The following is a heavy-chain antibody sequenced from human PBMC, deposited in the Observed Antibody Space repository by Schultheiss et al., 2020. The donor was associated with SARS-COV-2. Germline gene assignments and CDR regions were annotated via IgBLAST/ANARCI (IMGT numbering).Heavy chain of an antibody. Sequence: GGSLRLSCAASGFTFSNAWMNWVRQAPGKGLEWVGRIKSKTDGGTTDYAAPVKGRFTISRDDSKNTLYLQMNSLKTEDTAVYYCVKGPRGTHTFYMDVWGKGTTVTVSS. J-gene: IGHJ6*03. D-gene: IGHD3-16*01. V-gene: IGHV3-15*07. CDR3: VKGPRGTHTFYMDV. CDR1: GFTFSNAW. CDR2: IKSKTDGGTT.